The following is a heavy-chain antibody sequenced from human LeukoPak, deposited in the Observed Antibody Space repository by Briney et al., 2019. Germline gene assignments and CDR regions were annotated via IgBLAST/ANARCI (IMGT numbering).Heavy chain of an antibody. D-gene: IGHD2-2*01. CDR3: ARDMRGEYSSSTSCPPNPGYYYYYMDV. J-gene: IGHJ6*03. V-gene: IGHV4-59*01. Sequence: SETLSLTCTVSGGSISSYYWSWIRQPPGKGLEWIGYIYYSGSTNYYPSLKSRVTISVDTSKNQFSLKLSSVTAADTAVYYCARDMRGEYSSSTSCPPNPGYYYYYMDVWGKGTMVTVSS. CDR2: IYYSGST. CDR1: GGSISSYY.